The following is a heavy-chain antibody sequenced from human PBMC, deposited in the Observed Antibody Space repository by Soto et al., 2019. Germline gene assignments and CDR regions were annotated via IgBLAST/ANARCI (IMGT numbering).Heavy chain of an antibody. V-gene: IGHV4-4*02. CDR3: ARGRVGYLLGPLDY. D-gene: IGHD5-18*01. CDR1: GGSISSSNW. Sequence: PSETLSLTCAVSGGSISSSNWWSWVRQPPGKGLEWIGEIYHSGSTNYNPSLKSRVTISVDKSKNQFSLKLSSVTAADTAVYYCARGRVGYLLGPLDYWGQGTLVTVSS. J-gene: IGHJ4*02. CDR2: IYHSGST.